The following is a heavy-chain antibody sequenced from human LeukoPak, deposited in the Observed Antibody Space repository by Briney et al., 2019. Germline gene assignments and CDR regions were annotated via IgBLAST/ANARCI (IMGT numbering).Heavy chain of an antibody. CDR3: ARGQYYDSTVDAFDI. J-gene: IGHJ3*02. V-gene: IGHV3-23*01. CDR1: GFRFSDFT. Sequence: GGSLRLSCAASGFRFSDFTMTWVRQAPGKGPEWVSAIGGRGGSTYYADSVGGRFTISRDNSKNTLYLQMNSLRAEDTAVYYCARGQYYDSTVDAFDIWGQGTMVTVSS. D-gene: IGHD3-22*01. CDR2: IGGRGGST.